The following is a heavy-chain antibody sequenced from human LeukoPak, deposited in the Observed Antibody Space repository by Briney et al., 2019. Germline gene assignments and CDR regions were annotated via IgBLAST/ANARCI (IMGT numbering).Heavy chain of an antibody. Sequence: GGPLRLPCAASGFNFNSYRLPWLRPAPGKGLEWLAYIPASGSTTFSADSVKGRFTITRDNAKNSLYLQMTSLRAEDTAVYYCARVSPGNTIFYDYWGQGTLVTVSS. CDR2: IPASGSTT. D-gene: IGHD3-9*01. CDR1: GFNFNSYR. CDR3: ARVSPGNTIFYDY. J-gene: IGHJ4*02. V-gene: IGHV3-48*04.